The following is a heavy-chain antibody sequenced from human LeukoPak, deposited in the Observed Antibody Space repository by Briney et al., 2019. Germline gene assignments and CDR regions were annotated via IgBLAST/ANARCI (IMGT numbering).Heavy chain of an antibody. D-gene: IGHD2-2*01. CDR1: GGSFSGYY. J-gene: IGHJ4*02. CDR2: INHSGST. Sequence: SETLSLTCAVYGGSFSGYYWSWIRQPPGKGLEWIGEINHSGSTNYNPSLKSRVTISVDTSKNQFSPKLSSVTAADTAVYYCARAHSYCSSTSCYRYFDYWGQGTLVTVSS. CDR3: ARAHSYCSSTSCYRYFDY. V-gene: IGHV4-34*01.